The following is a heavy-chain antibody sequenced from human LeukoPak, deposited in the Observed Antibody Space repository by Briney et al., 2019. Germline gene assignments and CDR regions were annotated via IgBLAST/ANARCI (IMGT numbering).Heavy chain of an antibody. CDR1: GFTFDDYA. Sequence: PGGSLRLSCAASGFTFDDYAMHWVRQAPGKGLEWVSSISSSSSYIYYADSVKGRFTISRDNAKNSLYLQMNSLRAEDTAVYYCARDAMGKDSSSSFDYWGQGTLVTVSS. J-gene: IGHJ4*02. V-gene: IGHV3-21*01. D-gene: IGHD6-6*01. CDR2: ISSSSSYI. CDR3: ARDAMGKDSSSSFDY.